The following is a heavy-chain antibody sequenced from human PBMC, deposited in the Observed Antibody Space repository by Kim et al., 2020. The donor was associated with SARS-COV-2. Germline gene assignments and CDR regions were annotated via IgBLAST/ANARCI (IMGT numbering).Heavy chain of an antibody. CDR1: GFTFTSSA. J-gene: IGHJ6*02. CDR2: IVVGSGNT. CDR3: AADPLHSGYVPYYYGMDV. V-gene: IGHV1-58*01. D-gene: IGHD5-12*01. Sequence: SVKVSCKASGFTFTSSAVQWVRQARGQRLEWIGWIVVGSGNTNYAQKFQERVTITRDMSTSTAYMELSSLRSEDTAVYYCAADPLHSGYVPYYYGMDVFGQGTTVTVSS.